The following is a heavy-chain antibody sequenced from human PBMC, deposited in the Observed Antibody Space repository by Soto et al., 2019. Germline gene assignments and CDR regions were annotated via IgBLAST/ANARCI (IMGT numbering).Heavy chain of an antibody. V-gene: IGHV1-18*01. CDR2: ISPYNGHT. Sequence: QVHLLQSGAEVKKPGASVKVSCKASGYTFTSYDISWVRQAPGQGLEWMGWISPYNGHTNYAQRLQGRVTMTTDTTTGTAYMELRSLRSDDTAVYYCARGLNGMDVWGQGTTVTVSS. CDR1: GYTFTSYD. D-gene: IGHD3-22*01. CDR3: ARGLNGMDV. J-gene: IGHJ6*02.